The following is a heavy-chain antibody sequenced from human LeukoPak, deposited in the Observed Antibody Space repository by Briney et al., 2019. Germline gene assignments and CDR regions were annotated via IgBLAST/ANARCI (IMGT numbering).Heavy chain of an antibody. J-gene: IGHJ4*02. CDR1: GGSISSGRFY. CDR3: ARHGVAVAALGGIDY. V-gene: IGHV4-39*01. D-gene: IGHD6-19*01. CDR2: IYYSGTT. Sequence: SETLSLTCTVSGGSISSGRFYWGWIRQPPGKGLEWIGSIYYSGTTYYNPSLKSRVTISVDTSKNQFSLKLSSVTAADTAVYYCARHGVAVAALGGIDYWGQGTLVTVSS.